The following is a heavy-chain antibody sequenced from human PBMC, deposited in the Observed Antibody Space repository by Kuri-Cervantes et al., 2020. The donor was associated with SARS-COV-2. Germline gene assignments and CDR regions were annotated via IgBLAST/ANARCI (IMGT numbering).Heavy chain of an antibody. CDR3: ARVGQYSYGHKVFDY. J-gene: IGHJ4*02. V-gene: IGHV3-48*01. CDR2: ISSSTSTI. CDR1: GFTFSSYE. D-gene: IGHD5-18*01. Sequence: GESLKISCAASGFTFSSYEMNWVRQAPGKGLEWVSYISSSTSTIYYADSVKGRFTISRDNSKNTLYLQMNSLRAEDTAVYYCARVGQYSYGHKVFDYWGQGTLVTVSS.